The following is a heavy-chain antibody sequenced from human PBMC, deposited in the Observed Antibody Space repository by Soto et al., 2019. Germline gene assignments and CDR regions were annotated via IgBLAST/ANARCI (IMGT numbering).Heavy chain of an antibody. V-gene: IGHV3-30*18. CDR2: ISYDGSNK. CDR3: AKDGGYYYGSGSYYDS. CDR1: GFTFSSYG. D-gene: IGHD3-10*01. Sequence: QVQLVESGGGVVQPGRSLRLSCAASGFTFSSYGMHWVRQAPGKGLEWVAVISYDGSNKYYADSVKGRFTISRDNSKNTLYLQMNSLRAEDTAVYYCAKDGGYYYGSGSYYDSWGQGTLVTVSS. J-gene: IGHJ5*01.